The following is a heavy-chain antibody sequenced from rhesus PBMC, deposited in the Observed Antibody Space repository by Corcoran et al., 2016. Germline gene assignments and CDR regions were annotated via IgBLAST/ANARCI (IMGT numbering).Heavy chain of an antibody. Sequence: QVQLQESGPGLVKPSETLSLTCAVSGYSISSGYGWGWIRQPPGKGLEWIGQIYGGGGSTSSTPSFKSRVTVSKDTAKNRFSRKLSSGTAADTAVYYCARVGYSYSYFDYWGQGVLVTVSS. CDR1: GYSISSGYG. CDR3: ARVGYSYSYFDY. CDR2: IYGGGGST. D-gene: IGHD5-12*01. J-gene: IGHJ4*01. V-gene: IGHV4-127*01.